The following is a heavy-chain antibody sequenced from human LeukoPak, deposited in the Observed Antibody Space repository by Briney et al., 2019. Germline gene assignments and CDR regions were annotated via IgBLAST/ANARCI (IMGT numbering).Heavy chain of an antibody. CDR2: IYYSGST. CDR1: GGSISSYY. Sequence: SETLSLTCTVSGGSISSYYWSWIRQPPGKGPEWIGYIYYSGSTNYNPSLKSRLTISVDTSKNQFSLKLTSVTAADTAVYYCARGVPEYYDFWSGYFYYFDYWGQVTLFTVSS. D-gene: IGHD3-3*01. V-gene: IGHV4-59*01. J-gene: IGHJ4*02. CDR3: ARGVPEYYDFWSGYFYYFDY.